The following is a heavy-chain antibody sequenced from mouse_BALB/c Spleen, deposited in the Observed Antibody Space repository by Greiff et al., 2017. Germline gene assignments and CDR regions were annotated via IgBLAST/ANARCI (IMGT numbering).Heavy chain of an antibody. CDR1: GFTFSNYW. D-gene: IGHD1-1*01. V-gene: IGHV6-6*02. Sequence: EVQRVESGGGLVQPGGSMKLSCVASGFTFSNYWMNWVRQSPEKGLEWVAEIRLKSNNYATHYAESVKGRFTISRDDSKSSVYLQMNNLRAEDTGIYYCTRDYYGSSYAMDYWGQGTSVTVSS. J-gene: IGHJ4*01. CDR3: TRDYYGSSYAMDY. CDR2: IRLKSNNYAT.